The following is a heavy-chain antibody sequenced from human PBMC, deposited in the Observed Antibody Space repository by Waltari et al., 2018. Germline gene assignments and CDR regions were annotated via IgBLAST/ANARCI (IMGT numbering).Heavy chain of an antibody. CDR2: LYSDGRT. CDR3: AREVYRSGGH. Sequence: EMQLVESGGGLIQPGESLRLSCAASGFNVSRHYMGWVRQAPGEGLQWVSILYSDGRTFYADSVKGRFTISRDNSKNTVYLEMNSLRAEDTAMYYCAREVYRSGGHWGQGTLVTVSS. D-gene: IGHD6-19*01. V-gene: IGHV3-53*01. J-gene: IGHJ4*02. CDR1: GFNVSRHY.